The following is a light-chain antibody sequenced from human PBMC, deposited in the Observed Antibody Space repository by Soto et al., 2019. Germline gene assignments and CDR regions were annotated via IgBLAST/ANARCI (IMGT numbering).Light chain of an antibody. V-gene: IGLV7-46*01. CDR1: TGAVTSGHY. CDR2: DTG. CDR3: LLSYSGARV. Sequence: QTVVTQEPSLTVSPGGTGTLTCGSSTGAVTSGHYPYWFQQKPGQAPRTLIYDTGYKHSWTPARFSGSLLGGNAALTLSGAQPEDEAEYYCLLSYSGARVFGGGTKLTVL. J-gene: IGLJ3*02.